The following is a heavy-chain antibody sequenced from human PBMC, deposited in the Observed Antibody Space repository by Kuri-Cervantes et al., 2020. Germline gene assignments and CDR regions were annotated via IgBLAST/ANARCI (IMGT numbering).Heavy chain of an antibody. J-gene: IGHJ2*01. Sequence: SETLSLTCTVSGGSISSYYWSWIRQPPGKGLEWIGCIYYSGSTNYNPSLKSRVTISVDTSKNQFSLKLSSVTAADTAVYYCAREVEKTQGLYWYFDLWGRGTLVTVSS. CDR2: IYYSGST. CDR1: GGSISSYY. D-gene: IGHD4-23*01. V-gene: IGHV4-59*01. CDR3: AREVEKTQGLYWYFDL.